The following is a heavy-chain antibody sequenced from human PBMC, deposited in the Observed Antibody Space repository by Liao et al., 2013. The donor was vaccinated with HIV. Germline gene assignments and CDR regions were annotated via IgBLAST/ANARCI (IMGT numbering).Heavy chain of an antibody. CDR1: GASISSYY. CDR3: ARDDVTMVRGQRQGDGFDI. D-gene: IGHD3-10*01. Sequence: QVQLQESGPGLVKPSETLSLTCNVSGASISSYYWSWIRQPAGKGLEWIGRIYTSGSTNYNPSLKSRATMSVDTSKNHFSLKLRFVTAADTAVYYCARDDVTMVRGQRQGDGFDIWGQGTMVIVS. J-gene: IGHJ3*02. CDR2: IYTSGST. V-gene: IGHV4-4*07.